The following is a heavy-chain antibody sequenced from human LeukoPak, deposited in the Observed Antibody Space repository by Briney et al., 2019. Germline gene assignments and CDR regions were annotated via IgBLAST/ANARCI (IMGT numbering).Heavy chain of an antibody. CDR1: GFNFSNAW. J-gene: IGHJ4*02. CDR2: IKSKTDGGTT. V-gene: IGHV3-15*01. CDR3: TTDYYYDSSGYYYSY. Sequence: GGSLRLSCAASGFNFSNAWMSWVRQAPGKGLEWVGRIKSKTDGGTTDYAAPVRGRFTISRDDSKNTLYLQMNSLKTEDTAVYYCTTDYYYDSSGYYYSYWGQGTLVTVSS. D-gene: IGHD3-22*01.